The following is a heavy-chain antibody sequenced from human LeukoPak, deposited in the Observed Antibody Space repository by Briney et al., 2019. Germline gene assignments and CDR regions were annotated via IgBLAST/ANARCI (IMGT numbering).Heavy chain of an antibody. CDR3: ARGIVLMVYASPLGY. CDR1: GGTFSSYA. CDR2: INTNTGNP. J-gene: IGHJ4*02. V-gene: IGHV7-4-1*02. D-gene: IGHD2-8*01. Sequence: ASVKVSCKASGGTFSSYAISWVRQAPGQGLEWMGWINTNTGNPTYAQGFTGRFVFSLDTSVSTAYLQISSLKAEDTAVYYCARGIVLMVYASPLGYWGQGTLVTVSS.